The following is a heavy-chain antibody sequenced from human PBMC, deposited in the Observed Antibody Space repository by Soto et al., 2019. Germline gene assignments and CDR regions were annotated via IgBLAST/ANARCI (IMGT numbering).Heavy chain of an antibody. J-gene: IGHJ6*01. D-gene: IGHD6-13*01. V-gene: IGHV3-7*03. CDR3: GTGRGGSWYPFGFYFGGFGG. Sequence: GGSLRLSCVASGFTFSNFWMSWVRQAPGKGLEWVANIKQDGNEKNYVDSAKGRFTISRDNAKNSLYLQMNSLRVEDTAVFYCGTGRGGSWYPFGFYFGGFGGWGQGTKGTVPS. CDR1: GFTFSNFW. CDR2: IKQDGNEK.